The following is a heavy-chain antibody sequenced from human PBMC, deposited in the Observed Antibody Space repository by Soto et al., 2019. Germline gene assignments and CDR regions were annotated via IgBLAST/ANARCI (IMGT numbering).Heavy chain of an antibody. J-gene: IGHJ6*02. CDR3: AKDLGQSYYYGSGLNYGMDV. CDR1: GFTFSSYG. V-gene: IGHV3-30*18. CDR2: ISYDGSNK. D-gene: IGHD3-10*01. Sequence: LRLSCAASGFTFSSYGMHWVRQAPGKGLEWVAVISYDGSNKYYADSVKGRFTISRDNSKNTLYLQMNSLRAEDTAVYYCAKDLGQSYYYGSGLNYGMDVWGQGTTVTVSS.